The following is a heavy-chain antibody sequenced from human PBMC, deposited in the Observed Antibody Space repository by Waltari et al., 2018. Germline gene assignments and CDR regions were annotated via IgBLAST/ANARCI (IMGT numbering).Heavy chain of an antibody. CDR2: LNPSSGGT. Sequence: QVQLVQSGAEVKKPGASVKVSCKASGYTFTGYYMHWVRQAPGQGLEWMGWLNPSSGGTNYAQKFQGRVTMNRDTSISTAYMELSRLRSDDTAVYYCARGSDCSGGSCYGIWGQGTMVTVSS. J-gene: IGHJ3*02. V-gene: IGHV1-2*02. D-gene: IGHD2-15*01. CDR3: ARGSDCSGGSCYGI. CDR1: GYTFTGYY.